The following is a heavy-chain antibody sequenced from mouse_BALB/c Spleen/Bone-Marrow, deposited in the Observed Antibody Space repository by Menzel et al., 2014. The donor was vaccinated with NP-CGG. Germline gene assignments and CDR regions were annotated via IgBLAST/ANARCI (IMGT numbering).Heavy chain of an antibody. J-gene: IGHJ2*01. CDR3: ARGGRIAEALGY. CDR1: GYTFTSHV. V-gene: IGHV1-14*01. CDR2: INPYNDGT. Sequence: EVKLQESGPELVKTGASVKMSCKASGYTFTSHVMHWVKQKPGQGLEWIGYINPYNDGTKYNEKFKGKTTLTSDKSSSTAYMELSSLTSEDSAVYYCARGGRIAEALGYWGQGITLTVSS. D-gene: IGHD6-1*01.